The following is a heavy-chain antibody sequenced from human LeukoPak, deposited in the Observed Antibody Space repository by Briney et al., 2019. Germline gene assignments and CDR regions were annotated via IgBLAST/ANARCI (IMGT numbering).Heavy chain of an antibody. CDR2: IYYSGST. J-gene: IGHJ4*02. CDR3: ARQVVAVAGTGYFDY. V-gene: IGHV4-39*01. CDR1: GGSISSGSYY. Sequence: SETLSLTCTVSGGSISSGSYYWGWIRQPPGKGLEWIGTIYYSGSTYYNPSLESRVTISVDTSKNQFSLKLNSVTAADTAVYFCARQVVAVAGTGYFDYWGQGTLVTVSS. D-gene: IGHD6-19*01.